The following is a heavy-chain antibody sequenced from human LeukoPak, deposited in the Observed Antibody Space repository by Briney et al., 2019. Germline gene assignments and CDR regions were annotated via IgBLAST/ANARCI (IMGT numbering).Heavy chain of an antibody. V-gene: IGHV3-48*04. CDR1: GFTFSNYA. CDR2: ISSSGNTI. J-gene: IGHJ4*02. CDR3: AREWDHTLDY. D-gene: IGHD1-26*01. Sequence: GGSLRLSCAASGFTFSNYAMNWVRQAPGKGLEWVSYISSSGNTIYHADSVKGRFTISRDNAKNSLYLQMNSLRAEDTAVYYCAREWDHTLDYWGQGTLVTVSS.